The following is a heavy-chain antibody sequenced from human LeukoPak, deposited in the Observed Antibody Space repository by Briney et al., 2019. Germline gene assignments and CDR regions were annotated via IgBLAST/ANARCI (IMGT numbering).Heavy chain of an antibody. Sequence: ASVNVSCKVSGYTLTELSIHWVRQAPGKGLEWMGGFYPENGEIIYAQKFQGRVTITEDRSGDTAYMQLSSLRSEDTAVYYCSTDAGYCNSTTCSYYFDYWGQGTLVTVSS. D-gene: IGHD3-9*01. J-gene: IGHJ4*02. CDR2: FYPENGEI. CDR1: GYTLTELS. CDR3: STDAGYCNSTTCSYYFDY. V-gene: IGHV1-24*01.